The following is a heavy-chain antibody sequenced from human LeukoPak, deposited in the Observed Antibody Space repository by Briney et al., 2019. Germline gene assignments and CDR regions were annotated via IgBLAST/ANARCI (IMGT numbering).Heavy chain of an antibody. J-gene: IGHJ5*02. V-gene: IGHV3-23*01. CDR2: ISGSGGST. CDR1: GFTFSSYA. CDR3: AKDQETMVREKNWFDP. D-gene: IGHD3-10*01. Sequence: GGSLRLSCAASGFTFSSYAMSWVRQAPGKGLEWVSAISGSGGSTYYADSVKGRFTISRDNSKNTLYLQMNSLRAEDTAVYYCAKDQETMVREKNWFDPWGQGTLVTVSS.